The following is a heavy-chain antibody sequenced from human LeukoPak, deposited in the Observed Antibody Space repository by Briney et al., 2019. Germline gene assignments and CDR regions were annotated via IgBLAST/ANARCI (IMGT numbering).Heavy chain of an antibody. CDR2: INPNSGGT. CDR1: GYTFTGYY. V-gene: IGHV1-2*02. CDR3: ARSGSTLEAGLDY. Sequence: GASVKVSCKASGYTFTGYYMHWVRQAPGQGLEWMGWINPNSGGTNYAQKFQGRVTMTRDTSISTAYLELSRLRSEDTAVYYCARSGSTLEAGLDYWGQGTLVTVSP. D-gene: IGHD1-1*01. J-gene: IGHJ4*02.